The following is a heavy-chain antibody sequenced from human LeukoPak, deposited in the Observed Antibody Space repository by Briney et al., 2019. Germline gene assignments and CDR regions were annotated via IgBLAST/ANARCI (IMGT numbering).Heavy chain of an antibody. D-gene: IGHD6-13*01. J-gene: IGHJ4*02. CDR1: GYTFTGYY. CDR3: ARDLAGYSSSRDFDY. Sequence: ASVRVSCKASGYTFTGYYMHWVRQAPGQGLEWMGWINPNSGGTNYAQKFQGRVTMTRDTSISTAYMELSRLRSDDTAVYYCARDLAGYSSSRDFDYWGQGTLVTVSS. V-gene: IGHV1-2*02. CDR2: INPNSGGT.